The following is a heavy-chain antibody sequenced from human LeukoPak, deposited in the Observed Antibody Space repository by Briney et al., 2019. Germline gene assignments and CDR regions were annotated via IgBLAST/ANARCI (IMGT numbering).Heavy chain of an antibody. V-gene: IGHV3-21*01. CDR3: ARDQDWNGRGGLDY. CDR2: ISTSSIYI. J-gene: IGHJ4*02. D-gene: IGHD1-1*01. Sequence: PGGSLRLSCAASGFTFSTYSMNWVRQAPGKGLEWVSSISTSSIYIYYADSVKGRFTISRDNAKNSLYLQMNSLRAEDTAVYYCARDQDWNGRGGLDYWGQGTLVIVFS. CDR1: GFTFSTYS.